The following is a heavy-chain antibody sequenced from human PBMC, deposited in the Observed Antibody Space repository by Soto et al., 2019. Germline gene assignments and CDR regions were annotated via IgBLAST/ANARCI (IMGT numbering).Heavy chain of an antibody. CDR3: AKGKTSGWYYFDS. D-gene: IGHD6-19*01. J-gene: IGHJ4*02. CDR1: GFTFTNYA. Sequence: EVQLLESGGDLAQPGGSLRLSCAASGFTFTNYAMSWVRQAPGKGLEWVSGISASGRDTYYADSVKDRFTISRDGSKNTLYLQMSSLRAEDTAIYYCAKGKTSGWYYFDSWGQGALVTVSS. CDR2: ISASGRDT. V-gene: IGHV3-23*01.